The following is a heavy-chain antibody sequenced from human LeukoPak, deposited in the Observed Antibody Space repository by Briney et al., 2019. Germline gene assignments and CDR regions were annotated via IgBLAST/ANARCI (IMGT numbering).Heavy chain of an antibody. V-gene: IGHV4-4*07. CDR1: GGSMSDSY. J-gene: IGHJ3*01. CDR3: ARILDRDV. D-gene: IGHD3-22*01. CDR2: IHAIGST. Sequence: SETLSLTCSVSGGSMSDSYWYWIRHSAATGMEWIGRIHAIGSTNYNPFLESRVIMSLDMSKRQFSLTLSAVTVADTATYYCARILDRDVWGQGTLITV.